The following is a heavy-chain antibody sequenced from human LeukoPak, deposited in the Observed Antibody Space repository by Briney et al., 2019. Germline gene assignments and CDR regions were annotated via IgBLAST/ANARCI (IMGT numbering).Heavy chain of an antibody. CDR1: GFIFSTYA. Sequence: GGSLRLSCATSGFIFSTYALSWVRQAPGKGLEWASSISGSGGSTYHADSVKGRFTISRDSSKNTLYLQMNSLRAEDTAIYYCARVIRAAPGKGYFDYWGQGTLVTISS. CDR2: ISGSGGST. V-gene: IGHV3-23*01. CDR3: ARVIRAAPGKGYFDY. J-gene: IGHJ4*02. D-gene: IGHD6-13*01.